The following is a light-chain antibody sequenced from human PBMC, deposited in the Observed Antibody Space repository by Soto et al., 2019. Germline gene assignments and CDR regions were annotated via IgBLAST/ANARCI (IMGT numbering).Light chain of an antibody. CDR2: EVN. V-gene: IGLV2-8*01. CDR1: FSDVGGYKF. CDR3: SSYEGSNNLL. Sequence: QSALTQPPSAPGSPGQSVTISCTGTFSDVGGYKFVSWYQQHPGKVPKLMIYEVNKRPSGVPDRFSGSKSGNTASLTVSGLQAEDEADYYCSSYEGSNNLLFGGGTKLTVL. J-gene: IGLJ2*01.